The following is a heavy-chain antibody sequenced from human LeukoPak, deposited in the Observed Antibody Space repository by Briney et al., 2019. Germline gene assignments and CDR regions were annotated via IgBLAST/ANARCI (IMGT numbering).Heavy chain of an antibody. D-gene: IGHD3-22*01. V-gene: IGHV1-18*01. CDR2: ISAYNGNT. CDR3: ARDLYYDSSGYYRL. J-gene: IGHJ4*02. Sequence: GASVKVSCKASGYTFTSYGISWVRQAPGQGLEWMGWISAYNGNTNHAQKLQGRVTMTTDTSTSTAYMELRSLRSDDTAVYYCARDLYYDSSGYYRLWGQGTLVTVSS. CDR1: GYTFTSYG.